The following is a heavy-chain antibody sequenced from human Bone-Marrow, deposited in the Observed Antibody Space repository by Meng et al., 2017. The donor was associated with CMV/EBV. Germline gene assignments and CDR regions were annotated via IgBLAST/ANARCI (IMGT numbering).Heavy chain of an antibody. Sequence: CADSGFTFNDYAIHWVRQATGKGLEWVAVISYDGSTKYYADSVKGRFTISRDNSQNTLYLQMNSLRAEDTAVYYCASPNAASSWYLDYWGQGTLVTVSS. J-gene: IGHJ4*02. CDR2: ISYDGSTK. D-gene: IGHD6-13*01. CDR1: GFTFNDYA. CDR3: ASPNAASSWYLDY. V-gene: IGHV3-30*04.